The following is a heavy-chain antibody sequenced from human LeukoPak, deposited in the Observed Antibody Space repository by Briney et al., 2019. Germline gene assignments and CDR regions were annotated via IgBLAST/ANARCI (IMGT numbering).Heavy chain of an antibody. CDR3: AKGSPFGGWGAYCFDY. D-gene: IGHD3-10*01. CDR1: GFTFSSYG. J-gene: IGHJ4*02. Sequence: PGGSLRLSCAASGFTFSSYGMHWVRQAPGKGLEWVAFIRYDGSNEYYADSVKGRFTISRDNSKNTLYLQMNSLRAEDTAVYYCAKGSPFGGWGAYCFDYWGQGTLVTVSS. CDR2: IRYDGSNE. V-gene: IGHV3-30*02.